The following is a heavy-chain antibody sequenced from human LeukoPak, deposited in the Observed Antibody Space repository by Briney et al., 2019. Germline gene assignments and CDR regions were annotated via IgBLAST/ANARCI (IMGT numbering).Heavy chain of an antibody. CDR3: ANFDSSGYFGFDY. V-gene: IGHV4-59*12. Sequence: SETLSLTCTVSGGYKNIYYWSWIRQPPGKGLEWIGYIYYSGSTNYNPSLKTRVTISLDTSKSQFPLRLSSVTAADTAVYYCANFDSSGYFGFDYWGQGTLVTVSS. J-gene: IGHJ4*02. CDR2: IYYSGST. D-gene: IGHD3-22*01. CDR1: GGYKNIYY.